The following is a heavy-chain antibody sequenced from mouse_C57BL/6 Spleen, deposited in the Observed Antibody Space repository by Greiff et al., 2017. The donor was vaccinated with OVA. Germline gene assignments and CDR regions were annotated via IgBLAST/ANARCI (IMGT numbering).Heavy chain of an antibody. J-gene: IGHJ3*01. CDR1: GSTFTSYW. Sequence: VQLQQPGAELVMPGASVKLSCKASGSTFTSYWMHWVKQRPGQGLEWIGEIDPSDSYTNYNQKFKGKSTLTVDKSSSTAYMQLSSLTSEDSAVYYWARYDLRRWAWFAYWGQGTLVTVSA. CDR2: IDPSDSYT. D-gene: IGHD1-1*01. CDR3: ARYDLRRWAWFAY. V-gene: IGHV1-69*01.